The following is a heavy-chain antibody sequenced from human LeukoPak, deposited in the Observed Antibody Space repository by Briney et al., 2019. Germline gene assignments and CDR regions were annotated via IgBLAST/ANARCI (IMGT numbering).Heavy chain of an antibody. D-gene: IGHD6-19*01. CDR1: GGSVNSGNYY. J-gene: IGHJ4*02. CDR2: IYDNGGYA. V-gene: IGHV4-61*01. CDR3: TRVMGSGWTGFDY. Sequence: SETLSLTYTVSGGSVNSGNYYWSWIRQPPGKGLEWIGYIYDNGGYANYNPSLKSRVIISVDSSKNQFSLKVSSVTAADTALYYCTRVMGSGWTGFDYWGQGALVTVSS.